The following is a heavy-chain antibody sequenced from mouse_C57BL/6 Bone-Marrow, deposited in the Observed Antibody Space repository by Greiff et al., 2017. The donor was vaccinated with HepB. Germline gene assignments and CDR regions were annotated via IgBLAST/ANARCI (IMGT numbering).Heavy chain of an antibody. CDR3: ARRWMITTVVASYYYAMDY. J-gene: IGHJ4*01. V-gene: IGHV1-72*01. CDR2: IDPNSGGT. CDR1: GYTFTSYW. Sequence: QVQLQQPGAELVKPGASVKLSCKASGYTFTSYWMHWVKQRPGRGLEWIGRIDPNSGGTKYNEKFKSKATLTVDKPSSTAYMQLSSLTSEDSAVYYCARRWMITTVVASYYYAMDYWGQGTSVTVSS. D-gene: IGHD1-1*01.